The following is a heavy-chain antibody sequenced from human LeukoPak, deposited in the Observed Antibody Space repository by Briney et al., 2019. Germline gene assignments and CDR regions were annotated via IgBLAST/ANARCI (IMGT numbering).Heavy chain of an antibody. J-gene: IGHJ3*02. CDR2: ISSSSSYI. D-gene: IGHD3-10*01. CDR1: GFTFSSYS. Sequence: GGSLSLSCAASGFTFSSYSMNWVRQAPRKGLEWVSSISSSSSYIYYADSVKGRFTISRDNAKNSLYLQMNSLRAEDTAVYYCARARSGSGSLWAFDIWGQGTMVTVSS. V-gene: IGHV3-21*01. CDR3: ARARSGSGSLWAFDI.